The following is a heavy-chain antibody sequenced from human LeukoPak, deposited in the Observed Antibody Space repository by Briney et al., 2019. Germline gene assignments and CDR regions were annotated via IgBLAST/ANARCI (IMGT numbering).Heavy chain of an antibody. CDR3: ASRYCSGGRCYFDY. J-gene: IGHJ4*02. V-gene: IGHV3-11*04. CDR2: ISSSGSTI. CDR1: GFTFSDYY. D-gene: IGHD2-15*01. Sequence: PGGSLRLSCAASGFTFSDYYMSWIRQAPGKGLEWVSYISSSGSTIYYADSVKGRFTISRDNAKNSLYLQMNSLRAEDTAVYYCASRYCSGGRCYFDYWGQGTLVTVSS.